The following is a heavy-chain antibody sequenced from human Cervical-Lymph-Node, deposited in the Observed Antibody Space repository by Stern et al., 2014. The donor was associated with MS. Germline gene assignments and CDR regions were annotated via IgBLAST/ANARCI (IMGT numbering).Heavy chain of an antibody. CDR3: ARERVRDFNDYHFDS. Sequence: VQLVESGPEVRQPGASVRVSCKASGYTFTTPNYGIAWGREAPGRGLEWMGWISSYNGNTVYAQKLQDRVTMTTDTSTSTAYMELRSLRSDDTAFYYCARERVRDFNDYHFDSWGQGTLVTVSS. D-gene: IGHD4-11*01. J-gene: IGHJ4*02. CDR2: ISSYNGNT. CDR1: GYTFTTPNYG. V-gene: IGHV1-18*01.